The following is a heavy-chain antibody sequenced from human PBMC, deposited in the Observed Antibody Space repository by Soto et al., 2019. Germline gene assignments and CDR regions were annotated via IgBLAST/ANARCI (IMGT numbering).Heavy chain of an antibody. CDR2: INHSGST. D-gene: IGHD5-18*01. Sequence: SETLSLTCAVYGGSFSGYYWSWIRQPPGKGLEWIGEINHSGSTNYNPSLKSRVTISVDTSKNQFSLKLSSVTAADTAVYYCARGAAMVTAPSTLYFDYWGQGTLVTVSS. J-gene: IGHJ4*02. CDR1: GGSFSGYY. CDR3: ARGAAMVTAPSTLYFDY. V-gene: IGHV4-34*01.